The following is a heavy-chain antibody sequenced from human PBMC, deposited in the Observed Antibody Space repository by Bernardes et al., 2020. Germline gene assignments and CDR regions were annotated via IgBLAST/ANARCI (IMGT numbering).Heavy chain of an antibody. CDR3: AKGHLPSDTDMVTDFDF. J-gene: IGHJ4*02. Sequence: GGSLRLSCVASGFTFNNYGMGWVRQAPGEGLEWVSAIRGSDDRTNYAGSVKGRFTISRDNSKNTVYLQMNSLRADDTAVYYCAKGHLPSDTDMVTDFDFWGQGTLVTVSS. CDR2: IRGSDDRT. D-gene: IGHD5-18*01. CDR1: GFTFNNYG. V-gene: IGHV3-23*01.